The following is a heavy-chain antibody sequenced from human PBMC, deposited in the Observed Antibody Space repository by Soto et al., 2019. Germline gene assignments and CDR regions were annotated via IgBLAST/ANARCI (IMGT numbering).Heavy chain of an antibody. CDR1: GGSISGGGYY. D-gene: IGHD3-3*01. V-gene: IGHV4-31*03. J-gene: IGHJ4*02. Sequence: SETLSLTCTVSGGSISGGGYYWSWIRQHPGKGLEWIGYIYYSGSTYYNPSLKSRVTISVDTSKNQFSLKLSSVTAADTAVYYCAREAFFLEWSLGHYRYYFDYWGQGTLVTVSS. CDR2: IYYSGST. CDR3: AREAFFLEWSLGHYRYYFDY.